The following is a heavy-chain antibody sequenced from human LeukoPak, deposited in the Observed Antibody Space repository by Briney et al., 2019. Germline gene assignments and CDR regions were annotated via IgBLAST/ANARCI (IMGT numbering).Heavy chain of an antibody. D-gene: IGHD2/OR15-2a*01. CDR2: MSYDGSNK. CDR3: ARDRSQFSRRIWPNLDY. Sequence: GSLRLSCAASGFTFSSYGIHWVRQAPGKGLEWVAVMSYDGSNKYYADSVKGRFTISRDNSKNTLYLQMNSLRAEDTAVYYCARDRSQFSRRIWPNLDYWGQGTLVTVSS. CDR1: GFTFSSYG. J-gene: IGHJ4*02. V-gene: IGHV3-30*03.